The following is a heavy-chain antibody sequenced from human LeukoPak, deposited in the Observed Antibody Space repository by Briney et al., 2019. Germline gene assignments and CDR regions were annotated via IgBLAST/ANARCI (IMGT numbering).Heavy chain of an antibody. CDR2: IYYSGST. J-gene: IGHJ4*02. CDR1: GGSISSSSYY. Sequence: PSETPSLTCTVSGGSISSSSYYWGWIRQPPGKGLEWIGSIYYSGSTYYNPSLKSRVTISVDTSKNQFSLKLSSVTAADTAVYYCAREAPLGVWGSYRYTPYFDYWGQGTLVTVSS. CDR3: AREAPLGVWGSYRYTPYFDY. D-gene: IGHD3-16*02. V-gene: IGHV4-39*07.